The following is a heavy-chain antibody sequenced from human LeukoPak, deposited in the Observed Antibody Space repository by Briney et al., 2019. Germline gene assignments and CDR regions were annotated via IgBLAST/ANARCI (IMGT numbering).Heavy chain of an antibody. CDR1: GFSVSNNY. CDR3: ARDPPGIAASGTYY. J-gene: IGHJ4*02. D-gene: IGHD6-13*01. Sequence: PGGSLRLSCAVSGFSVSNNYMNWVRQAPGKGLEWVSLIYSRGGTSYADSVKGRFTISRDSSKNTLFLQMNSLRVEATAVYYCARDPPGIAASGTYYWGQGTLATVSS. V-gene: IGHV3-53*01. CDR2: IYSRGGT.